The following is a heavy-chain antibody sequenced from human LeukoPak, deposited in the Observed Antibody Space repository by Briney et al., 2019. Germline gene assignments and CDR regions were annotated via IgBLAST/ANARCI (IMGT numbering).Heavy chain of an antibody. V-gene: IGHV4-34*01. CDR1: GGSFSGYY. D-gene: IGHD3-3*01. J-gene: IGHJ4*02. CDR2: INHSGST. Sequence: RPSETLSLTCAVYGGSFSGYYWSWIRQPPGKGLEWIGGINHSGSTNYNPSLKSRVTISVDTSKNQFSLKLSSVTAADTAVYYCARFRGVGDFWSGPELDHWGQGTLVTVSS. CDR3: ARFRGVGDFWSGPELDH.